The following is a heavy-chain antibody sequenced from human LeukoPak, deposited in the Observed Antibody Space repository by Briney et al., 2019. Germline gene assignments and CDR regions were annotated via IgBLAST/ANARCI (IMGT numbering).Heavy chain of an antibody. CDR2: INHSGST. J-gene: IGHJ4*02. V-gene: IGHV4-34*01. Sequence: SETLSLTCAVYGGSFSGYYWSWIRQPPGKGLEWIGEINHSGSTNYNPSLKSRVTISVDTSKNQFSLKLSSVTAADTAVYYCARGSSGYSSGWYGQYYFDYWGQGTLVTVSS. CDR3: ARGSSGYSSGWYGQYYFDY. D-gene: IGHD6-19*01. CDR1: GGSFSGYY.